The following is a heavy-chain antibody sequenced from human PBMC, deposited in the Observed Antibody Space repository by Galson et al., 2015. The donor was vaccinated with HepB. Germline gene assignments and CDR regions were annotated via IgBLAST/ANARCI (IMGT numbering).Heavy chain of an antibody. CDR1: GGSISSYY. Sequence: LSLTCTVSGGSISSYYWSWIRQPPGKGLEWIGYIYYSGSTNYNPSLKSRVTISVDTSKNQFSLKLSSVTAADTAVYYCARHGRGAFDIWGQGTMVTVSS. CDR3: ARHGRGAFDI. V-gene: IGHV4-59*08. D-gene: IGHD1-26*01. J-gene: IGHJ3*02. CDR2: IYYSGST.